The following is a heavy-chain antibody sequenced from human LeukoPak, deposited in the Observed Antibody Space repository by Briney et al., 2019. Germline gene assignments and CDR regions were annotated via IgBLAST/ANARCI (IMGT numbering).Heavy chain of an antibody. D-gene: IGHD3-10*01. CDR2: ISYDGDTQ. CDR3: AKFGTMVRGLILTSHFDY. Sequence: PGRSLRLSCAASGFIFSSYGMHWVRQAPGKGPEWVAVISYDGDTQYYADSVKGRFTISRDNSKNTLYLQMNSLRVEDTAVYYCAKFGTMVRGLILTSHFDYWGRGTLVTVSS. V-gene: IGHV3-30*18. CDR1: GFIFSSYG. J-gene: IGHJ4*02.